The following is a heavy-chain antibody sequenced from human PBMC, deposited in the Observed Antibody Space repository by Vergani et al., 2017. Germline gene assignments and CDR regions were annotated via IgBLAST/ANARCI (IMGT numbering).Heavy chain of an antibody. CDR3: ATIGYRRWGYYFDY. D-gene: IGHD2-2*02. V-gene: IGHV4-4*03. J-gene: IGHJ4*02. CDR2: ICHTEDN. CDR1: GDSISSNNC. Sequence: QVQLQESGPGLVKPPGTLSLTCAVPGDSISSNNCWTWVRQPPGKGLEWIGEICHTEDNKYSPSLKSGVTVSVDESRNLFSLRLNSVTAADTAVYYCATIGYRRWGYYFDYWGQGILVTVSS.